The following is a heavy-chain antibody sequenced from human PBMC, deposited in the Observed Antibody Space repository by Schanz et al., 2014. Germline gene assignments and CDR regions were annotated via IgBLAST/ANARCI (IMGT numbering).Heavy chain of an antibody. V-gene: IGHV3-7*05. CDR1: GFTFSDYW. D-gene: IGHD2-15*01. J-gene: IGHJ5*01. Sequence: EVQLVESGGGLVQPGGSLRLSCTASGFTFSDYWMSWVRQAPGKGPEWVANIKHDGSVKDYVDSVEGRFTISRDSSKNTLYLQMNSLRPEDTAVYYCAKTPREYCNYDNCPNWFDSWGQGTLVTASS. CDR2: IKHDGSVK. CDR3: AKTPREYCNYDNCPNWFDS.